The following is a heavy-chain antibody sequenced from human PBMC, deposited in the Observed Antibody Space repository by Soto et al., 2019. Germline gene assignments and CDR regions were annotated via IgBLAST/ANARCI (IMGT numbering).Heavy chain of an antibody. Sequence: QVQLVQSGAEVKKPGSSVKVSCKASGGTFSSYAISWVRQAPGQGLEWMGGIIPIFGTANYAQKFQGRVTITADEYTSTGYMGLSSLRSEDTAVYYCARTVKLRPPRDAFDIWGQGTMVTVSS. D-gene: IGHD1-1*01. CDR3: ARTVKLRPPRDAFDI. J-gene: IGHJ3*02. CDR2: IIPIFGTA. CDR1: GGTFSSYA. V-gene: IGHV1-69*12.